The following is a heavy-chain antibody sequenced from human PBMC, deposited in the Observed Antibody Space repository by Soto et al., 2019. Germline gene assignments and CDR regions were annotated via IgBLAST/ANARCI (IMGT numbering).Heavy chain of an antibody. D-gene: IGHD2-8*01. CDR1: GVTFDDYA. J-gene: IGHJ6*02. V-gene: IGHV3-9*01. Sequence: DVQLVESGGGLVQPGRSLRLSCAVSGVTFDDYAMHWVRQAPGNGLEWGSGISWNSGSICYGDFVKCRFTISRDNVRHSLYLQMNRLRVEDTALYYCEKDIGPMVFAPRGGMDVWGQGTTVTVSS. CDR2: ISWNSGSI. CDR3: EKDIGPMVFAPRGGMDV.